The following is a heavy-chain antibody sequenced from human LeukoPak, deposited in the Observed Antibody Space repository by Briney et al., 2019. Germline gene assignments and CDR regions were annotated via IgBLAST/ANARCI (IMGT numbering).Heavy chain of an antibody. J-gene: IGHJ6*03. CDR2: ISSSGSTK. V-gene: IGHV3-48*03. CDR1: GFTLSSYE. Sequence: PGGSLRLSYAASGFTLSSYEMNWVRQAPGKGLEWVSYISSSGSTKYYADSVKGRFTISRDNAKNSLYLQMNSLRAEDTAVYYCAREGSDWNYYYYLDVWGKGTTVTISS. CDR3: AREGSDWNYYYYLDV. D-gene: IGHD6-19*01.